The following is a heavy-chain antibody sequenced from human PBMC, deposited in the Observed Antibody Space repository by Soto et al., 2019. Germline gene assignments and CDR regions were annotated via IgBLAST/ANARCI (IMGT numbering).Heavy chain of an antibody. CDR2: ITSGGDT. Sequence: EVQLLESGGGLVQPGGSLRLFCAASGFTFSNYAMTWVRQAPGKGLEWVSTITSGGDTYFGDTVKGRFSISRDISKSTLYLQIDSLRAEDTAVYYCAKTDKFNSQSSGWANRFDSWGQGTLVTVSS. V-gene: IGHV3-23*01. J-gene: IGHJ4*02. CDR3: AKTDKFNSQSSGWANRFDS. CDR1: GFTFSNYA. D-gene: IGHD6-19*01.